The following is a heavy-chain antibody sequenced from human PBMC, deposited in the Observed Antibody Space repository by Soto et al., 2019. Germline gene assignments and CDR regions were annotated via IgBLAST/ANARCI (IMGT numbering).Heavy chain of an antibody. D-gene: IGHD6-13*01. CDR1: VFTLRSYG. V-gene: IGHV3-30*18. CDR2: ISYDGSNK. Sequence: HPRGSLRLAGAAFVFTLRSYGMHWVRQAPGKGLEWVAVISYDGSNKYYADSVKGRFTISRDNSKNTLYLQMNSLRAEDTAVYYCAKDRYSSPGAPYFDYWGQGTLVTVSS. J-gene: IGHJ4*02. CDR3: AKDRYSSPGAPYFDY.